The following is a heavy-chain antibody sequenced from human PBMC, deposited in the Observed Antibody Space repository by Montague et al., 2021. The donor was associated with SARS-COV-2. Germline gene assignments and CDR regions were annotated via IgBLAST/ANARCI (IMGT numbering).Heavy chain of an antibody. CDR1: GVSISTDNW. CDR3: ARFPNSYYYDSKAAPATHDAFDI. V-gene: IGHV4-4*02. Sequence: SETLSLTCVVSGVSISTDNWCTWVRLPPGKGLECVGEIYHTGSTIYKPSLRSRVSMSVDKSWNQFSLRFTSVTAADTAIYYCARFPNSYYYDSKAAPATHDAFDIWGQGTMVTVSS. J-gene: IGHJ3*02. CDR2: IYHTGST. D-gene: IGHD3-22*01.